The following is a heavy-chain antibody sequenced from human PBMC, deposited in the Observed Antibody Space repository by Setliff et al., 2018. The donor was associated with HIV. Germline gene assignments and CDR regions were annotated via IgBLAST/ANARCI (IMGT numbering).Heavy chain of an antibody. D-gene: IGHD6-25*01. CDR2: IKLSSGGT. CDR3: VTSPGSFTSVDETEAGDY. V-gene: IGHV1-2*02. CDR1: GYTFTSSY. Sequence: ASVKVSCKASGYTFTSSYMHWVRQAPGQGLEWMGNIKLSSGGTRFAQKFLGRVTMTRDTSTNTAFMELRRLNSDDTATYFCVTSPGSFTSVDETEAGDYWGQGTLVTVSS. J-gene: IGHJ4*02.